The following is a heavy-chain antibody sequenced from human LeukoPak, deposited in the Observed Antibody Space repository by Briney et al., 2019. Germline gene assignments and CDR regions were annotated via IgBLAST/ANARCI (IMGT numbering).Heavy chain of an antibody. D-gene: IGHD3-10*01. Sequence: GGSLRLSCAASGLTFSGSAMHWVRQASGKGLEWVGRIRSKANSYATAYAASVKGRFTISRDDSKNTAYLQMNSLKTEDTAVYYCTRKDLWFGELDWGQGTLVTVSS. CDR3: TRKDLWFGELD. CDR2: IRSKANSYAT. V-gene: IGHV3-73*01. CDR1: GLTFSGSA. J-gene: IGHJ4*02.